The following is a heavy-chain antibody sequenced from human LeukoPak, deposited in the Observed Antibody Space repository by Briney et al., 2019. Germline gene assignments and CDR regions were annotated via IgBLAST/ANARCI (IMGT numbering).Heavy chain of an antibody. D-gene: IGHD3-9*01. CDR3: ARGRGDYDILTGPIPGRSFWFDP. Sequence: PSETLSLTCTVSGGSISSGDYYWSWIRQPPGKGLEWIVYIYYSGSTYYNPSLKSRVTISVDTSKNQFSLKLSSVTAADTAVYYCARGRGDYDILTGPIPGRSFWFDPWGQGTLVTVSS. J-gene: IGHJ5*02. CDR2: IYYSGST. V-gene: IGHV4-30-4*01. CDR1: GGSISSGDYY.